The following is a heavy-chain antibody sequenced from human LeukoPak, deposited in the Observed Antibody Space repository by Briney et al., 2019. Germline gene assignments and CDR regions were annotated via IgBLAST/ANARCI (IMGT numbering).Heavy chain of an antibody. D-gene: IGHD2-15*01. V-gene: IGHV1-18*01. Sequence: ASVKVSCKASGYTFTSYGISWVRQAPGQGLEWMGWISAYNGNTNYAQKLQGRVTMTTDTSTSTAYMELRSLRSDDTAVYYCARDRYCSGGNCYSNYYGMDVWGQGTTVTVSS. J-gene: IGHJ6*02. CDR2: ISAYNGNT. CDR3: ARDRYCSGGNCYSNYYGMDV. CDR1: GYTFTSYG.